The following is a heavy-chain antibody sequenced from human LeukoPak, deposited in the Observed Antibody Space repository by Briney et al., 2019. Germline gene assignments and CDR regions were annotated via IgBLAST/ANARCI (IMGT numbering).Heavy chain of an antibody. CDR2: ISSDSYHI. D-gene: IGHD6-19*01. CDR3: TRDLASGGGY. CDR1: GFTFSSYG. V-gene: IGHV3-21*06. Sequence: GGSLRLSCAASGFTFSSYGMNWARQAPGKGLEWVSSISSDSYHIYYADSVKGRFTIFRDNAKNSLYLQMNSLRAEDTAVYSCTRDLASGGGYWGQGTLVTVSS. J-gene: IGHJ4*02.